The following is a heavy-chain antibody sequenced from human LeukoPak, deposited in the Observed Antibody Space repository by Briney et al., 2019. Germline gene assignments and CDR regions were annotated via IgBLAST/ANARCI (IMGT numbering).Heavy chain of an antibody. CDR1: GYSFTSYW. CDR3: ARPIIGYGGNSAFDY. Sequence: GESLKISCKGSGYSFTSYWIGWVRQMPGKGLEWMGIIYPGDSDTRYSPSFQGQDTMSADKSISTAYLQWSSLKASDTAMYYCARPIIGYGGNSAFDYWGQGTLVTVSS. D-gene: IGHD4-23*01. J-gene: IGHJ4*02. V-gene: IGHV5-51*01. CDR2: IYPGDSDT.